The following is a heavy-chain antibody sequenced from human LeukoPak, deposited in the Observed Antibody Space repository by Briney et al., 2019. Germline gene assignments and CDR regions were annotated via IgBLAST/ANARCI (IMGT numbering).Heavy chain of an antibody. D-gene: IGHD3-9*01. V-gene: IGHV3-30*04. CDR3: ASGSSGLTGVDY. J-gene: IGHJ4*02. CDR2: ISYDGSNK. CDR1: GFTFSSYA. Sequence: GSLRLSCAASGFTFSSYAMHWVRQAPGKGLEWVAVISYDGSNKYYADSVKGRFTISRDNSKNTLYLQMNSLRAEDTAVYYCASGSSGLTGVDYWGQGTLVTVSS.